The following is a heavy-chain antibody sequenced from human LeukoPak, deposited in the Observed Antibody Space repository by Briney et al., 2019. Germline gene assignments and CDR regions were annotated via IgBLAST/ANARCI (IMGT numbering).Heavy chain of an antibody. CDR2: MNPNSGNT. V-gene: IGHV1-8*01. CDR1: GYTFTSYD. J-gene: IGHJ4*02. CDR3: ARFGGVGVDY. D-gene: IGHD3-3*01. Sequence: ASVKVSCKASGYTFTSYDINWVRQATGQGLEWMGWMNPNSGNTGYAQKLQGRVTMTTDTSTSTAYMELRSLRSDDTAVYYCARFGGVGVDYWGQGTLVTVSS.